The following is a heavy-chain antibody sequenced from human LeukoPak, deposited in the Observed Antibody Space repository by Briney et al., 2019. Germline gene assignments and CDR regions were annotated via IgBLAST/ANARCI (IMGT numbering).Heavy chain of an antibody. D-gene: IGHD4-17*01. CDR1: GYSFSNYW. J-gene: IGHJ4*02. V-gene: IGHV5-10-1*01. CDR2: IDPSDSYT. Sequence: GESLKISCEGSGYSFSNYWIGWVRQMPGKGLEWMGRIDPSDSYTNYSPSFQGHVTISADKSISTAYLQWSSLKASDTAMYYCASVYGDYAGYWGQGTLVSVSS. CDR3: ASVYGDYAGY.